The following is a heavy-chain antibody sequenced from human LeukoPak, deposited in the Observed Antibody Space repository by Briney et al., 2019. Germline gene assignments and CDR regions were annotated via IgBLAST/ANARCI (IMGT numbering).Heavy chain of an antibody. D-gene: IGHD3-3*01. CDR1: GYTFTSYD. CDR3: AREPAYYDFWSGYYIGYFDY. J-gene: IGHJ4*02. V-gene: IGHV1-8*01. Sequence: GASVKVSCKASGYTFTSYDINWVRQATGQGLEWMGWMNPVSGNTGYAQKFQGRVTMTRNSSISTAYMELNSLRSEDTAVYYCAREPAYYDFWSGYYIGYFDYWGQGTLVTVSS. CDR2: MNPVSGNT.